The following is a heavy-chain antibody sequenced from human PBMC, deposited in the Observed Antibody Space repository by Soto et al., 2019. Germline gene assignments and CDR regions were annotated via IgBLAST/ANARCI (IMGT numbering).Heavy chain of an antibody. V-gene: IGHV4-39*01. J-gene: IGHJ4*02. CDR3: ARLEGLATISYYFDY. CDR1: GDSINSDNYY. CDR2: IYYRGNT. D-gene: IGHD3-9*01. Sequence: QLQLQESGPGLVKPSETLSLTCSVSGDSINSDNYYWGWIRQPPGKRLEWIGSIYYRGNTYHNPSLNTRVTISLDKSKSQFSLKLNSVTAADSAVYFCARLEGLATISYYFDYWGQGTLVTVSS.